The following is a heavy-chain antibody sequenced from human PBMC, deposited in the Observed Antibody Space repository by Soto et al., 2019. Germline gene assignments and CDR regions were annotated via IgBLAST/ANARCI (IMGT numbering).Heavy chain of an antibody. V-gene: IGHV3-23*01. D-gene: IGHD2-2*01. CDR3: ARYIPGVRYYGMDV. CDR1: GFTFSSYA. Sequence: PGGSLRLSCAASGFTFSSYAMKWVRQAPGKGLEWVSLISVSGTLTYYADSVKGRFTISRDNSGNTLFLQMYSLRAEDTAVYYCARYIPGVRYYGMDVWGQGTTVTVSS. CDR2: ISVSGTLT. J-gene: IGHJ6*02.